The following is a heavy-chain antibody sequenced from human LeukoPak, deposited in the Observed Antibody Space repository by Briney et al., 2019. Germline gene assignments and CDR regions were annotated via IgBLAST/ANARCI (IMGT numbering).Heavy chain of an antibody. V-gene: IGHV3-23*01. J-gene: IGHJ4*02. CDR2: ISGGGGGT. CDR1: GITLSNYG. Sequence: GGSLRLSCVVSGITLSNYGMSWVRQAPGKGLEWISGISGGGGGTNYADSVKGRFTVSRDNSRNTMYLQMNSLRAEDMAVYFCAKRGVEIRGLLVIGYHKETSYFDHWGQGVLVTVSS. D-gene: IGHD3-10*01. CDR3: AKRGVEIRGLLVIGYHKETSYFDH.